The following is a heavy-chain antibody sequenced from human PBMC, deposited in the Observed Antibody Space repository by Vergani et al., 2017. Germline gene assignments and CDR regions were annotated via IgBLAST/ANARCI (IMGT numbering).Heavy chain of an antibody. Sequence: QVQLVQSGAEVKKPGASVKVSCKASGYTFTGYYMHWVRQAPGQGLEWMGWINPNSGGTNYAQKFQGRVTMTRDTSMSTAYMELSRLRSDDTAVYYCTRGKGTMVRGVDYYYFDYWGQGTLVTVSS. J-gene: IGHJ4*02. V-gene: IGHV1-2*02. CDR3: TRGKGTMVRGVDYYYFDY. CDR1: GYTFTGYY. CDR2: INPNSGGT. D-gene: IGHD3-10*01.